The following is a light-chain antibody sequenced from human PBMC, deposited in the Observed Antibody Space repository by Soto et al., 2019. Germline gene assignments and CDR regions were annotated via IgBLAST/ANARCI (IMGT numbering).Light chain of an antibody. CDR2: DVT. J-gene: IGLJ1*01. V-gene: IGLV2-11*01. Sequence: QSALTQPASVSGSPGQSITISCTGTSSDVGGYNYVSWYQQHPGKVQKLMIYDVTKRPSGVPDRLSGSKSGNTASLTISGLQAEDEADYYCCSHAGSYTYVFGTGTKVTVL. CDR3: CSHAGSYTYV. CDR1: SSDVGGYNY.